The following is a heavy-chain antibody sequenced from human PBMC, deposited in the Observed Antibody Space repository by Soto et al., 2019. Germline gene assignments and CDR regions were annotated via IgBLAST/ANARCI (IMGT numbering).Heavy chain of an antibody. D-gene: IGHD4-4*01. CDR2: IIPIFGTA. Sequence: ASVKVSCKASGGTFSSYAISWVRQAPGQGLEWMGGIIPIFGTANYAQKFQGRVTITADESTSTAYMELSSLRSEDTAVYYCARGARETTVTDYYGMDVWGQGTTVTVSS. CDR3: ARGARETTVTDYYGMDV. V-gene: IGHV1-69*13. J-gene: IGHJ6*02. CDR1: GGTFSSYA.